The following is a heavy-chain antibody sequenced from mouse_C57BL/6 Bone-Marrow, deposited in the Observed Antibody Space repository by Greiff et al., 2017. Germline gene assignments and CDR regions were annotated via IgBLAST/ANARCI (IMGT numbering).Heavy chain of an antibody. J-gene: IGHJ2*01. D-gene: IGHD1-1*01. V-gene: IGHV5-6*02. CDR3: ARQYYYGSSYSFDY. Sequence: EVMLVESGGDLVKPGGSLTLSCAASGFTFSSYGMSWVRQTPDKRLEWVATISSGGSYTYYPDSVKGRVTISRDNAKNTLYLQMSSLKSEDTAMYYCARQYYYGSSYSFDYWGQGTTLTVSS. CDR2: ISSGGSYT. CDR1: GFTFSSYG.